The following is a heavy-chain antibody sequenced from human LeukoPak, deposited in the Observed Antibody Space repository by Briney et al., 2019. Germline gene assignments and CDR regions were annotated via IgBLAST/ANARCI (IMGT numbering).Heavy chain of an antibody. CDR1: GITLSNYG. CDR2: ISDSGGRT. D-gene: IGHD3-22*01. J-gene: IGHJ4*02. CDR3: AKRGVVIRVILVGLNKEAYYFDS. Sequence: GGSLRLSCAVSGITLSNYGMSWVRQAPGKGLEWVAGISDSGGRTNYADSVRGRFTISRDNPKNTLYLQMNSLRAEDTAVYFCAKRGVVIRVILVGLNKEAYYFDSWGQGALVTVSS. V-gene: IGHV3-23*01.